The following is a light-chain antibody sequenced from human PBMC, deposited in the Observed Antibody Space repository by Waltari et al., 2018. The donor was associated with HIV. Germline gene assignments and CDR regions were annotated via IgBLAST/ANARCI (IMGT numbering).Light chain of an antibody. CDR3: QQFNSYPLL. J-gene: IGKJ4*02. CDR1: QDIRTF. Sequence: DIQLTQSQSFLSASIGDRVTITCRASQDIRTFLAWYQQTPGEAPKVLIYDASTLQSGVPSRFSGTGSGTNFTLTIISLQPEDFAMYYCQQFNSYPLLFGGGTKVELK. CDR2: DAS. V-gene: IGKV1-9*01.